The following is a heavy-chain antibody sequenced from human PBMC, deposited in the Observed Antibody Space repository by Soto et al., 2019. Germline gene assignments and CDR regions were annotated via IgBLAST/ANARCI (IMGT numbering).Heavy chain of an antibody. V-gene: IGHV4-39*01. D-gene: IGHD3-10*01. CDR2: IYYSGST. CDR3: ATQGASITMVRGVPLNFDY. Sequence: SETLSLTCTVSGGSISNSSYYWGWIRQPPGKGLEWIGSIYYSGSTYYNPSLKSRVTISVDTSKNQFSLKLSSVTAADTAVYYCATQGASITMVRGVPLNFDYWGQGTLVTVSS. J-gene: IGHJ4*02. CDR1: GGSISNSSYY.